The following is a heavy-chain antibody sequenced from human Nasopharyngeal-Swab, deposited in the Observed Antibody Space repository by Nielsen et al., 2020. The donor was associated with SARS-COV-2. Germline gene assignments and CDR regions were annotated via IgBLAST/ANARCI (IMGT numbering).Heavy chain of an antibody. D-gene: IGHD6-19*01. CDR1: GFHLGYFA. J-gene: IGHJ4*02. V-gene: IGHV3-49*03. CDR2: IRSKAYGGTT. CDR3: TRGNSGWYGVGHF. Sequence: GESLKISCTASGFHLGYFAMSWFRQAPGKGLEWVGFIRSKAYGGTTEYAASVKGRFTISRDDPKSIAYLEMNSLKTEDTAVYYCTRGNSGWYGVGHFWGQGTLVRVSS.